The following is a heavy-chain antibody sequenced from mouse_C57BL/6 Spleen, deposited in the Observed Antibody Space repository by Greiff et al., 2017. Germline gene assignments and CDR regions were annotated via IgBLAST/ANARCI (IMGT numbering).Heavy chain of an antibody. CDR1: GFSLSTFGMG. CDR3: DRIQDSSGFAY. Sequence: QVTLKECGPGILQPSQTLSLTCSFSGFSLSTFGMGVGWIRPPSGKGLEWLAHIWWDDDKYDNPALKSRLTISKDTSKNQVFLKIANVYPAATATYYCDRIQDSSGFAYWGQGTLVTVSA. D-gene: IGHD3-2*02. CDR2: IWWDDDK. J-gene: IGHJ3*01. V-gene: IGHV8-8*01.